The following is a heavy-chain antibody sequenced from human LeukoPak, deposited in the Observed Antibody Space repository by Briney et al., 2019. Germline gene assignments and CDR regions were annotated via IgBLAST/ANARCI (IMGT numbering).Heavy chain of an antibody. CDR2: ITSSSSTI. J-gene: IGHJ4*02. D-gene: IGHD3-3*01. CDR1: GFTLSGFS. Sequence: PGGSLRLSCAASGFTLSGFSMNWVRQAPGKGLEWVSFITSSSSTITYADSVRGRFTISRDNAKNSLYLQMNGLRDEDTAVYYCARLGVVYSSRRDLLYTHFDYWGQGTLVTVSS. V-gene: IGHV3-48*02. CDR3: ARLGVVYSSRRDLLYTHFDY.